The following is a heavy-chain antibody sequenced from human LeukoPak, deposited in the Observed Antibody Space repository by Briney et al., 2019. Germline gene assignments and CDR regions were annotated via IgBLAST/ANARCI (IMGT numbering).Heavy chain of an antibody. CDR2: FDPEDGET. Sequence: ASVKVSCKVSGYTLTELSMHWVRQAPGKGLEWMGGFDPEDGETIYAQKFQGRVTMTEDTSTDTAYMELSSLRSEDTAVYYCATAQAYNWYYVAYSDYWGQGTLVTVSS. CDR1: GYTLTELS. J-gene: IGHJ4*02. V-gene: IGHV1-24*01. CDR3: ATAQAYNWYYVAYSDY. D-gene: IGHD1-7*01.